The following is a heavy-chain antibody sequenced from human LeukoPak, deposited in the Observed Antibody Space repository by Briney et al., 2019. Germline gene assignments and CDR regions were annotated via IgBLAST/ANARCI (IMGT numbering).Heavy chain of an antibody. CDR1: GYTLTELT. D-gene: IGHD3-10*01. V-gene: IGHV1-24*01. CDR3: ATDPHDEQLYAFDI. J-gene: IGHJ3*02. CDR2: FDPEDGET. Sequence: AASVKVSCKVSGYTLTELTMHWVRQAPGKGLEWMGGFDPEDGETIYAQKFQGRVTMTEDTSTDTAYMELSSLRSEDTAVYYCATDPHDEQLYAFDIWGQGTMVTVSS.